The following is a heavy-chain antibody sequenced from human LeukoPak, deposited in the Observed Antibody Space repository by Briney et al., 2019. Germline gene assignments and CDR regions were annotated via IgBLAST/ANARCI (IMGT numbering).Heavy chain of an antibody. J-gene: IGHJ4*02. CDR2: IYTSGST. D-gene: IGHD3-22*01. CDR1: GGSISSGSYY. CDR3: AREADYYDSSGPY. V-gene: IGHV4-61*02. Sequence: PSETPSLTCTVSGGSISSGSYYWSWIRQPAGKGLEWIGRIYTSGSTNYNPSLKSRVTISVDTSKNQFSLKLSSVTAADTAVYYCAREADYYDSSGPYWGQGTLVTVSS.